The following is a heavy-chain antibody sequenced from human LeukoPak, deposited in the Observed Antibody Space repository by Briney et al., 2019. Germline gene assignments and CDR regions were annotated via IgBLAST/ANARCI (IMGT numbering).Heavy chain of an antibody. CDR2: LSGSGTST. J-gene: IGHJ4*02. V-gene: IGHV3-23*01. Sequence: GGSLRLSCAASGFTFNNYAMSWVRQAPGKGLEWVSVLSGSGTSTYYADSVKGRFTISRDNSKNTLYLQMNSLRAEDTAVYYCAKLVTIFGATPRNYFDYWGQGTLVTVS. CDR3: AKLVTIFGATPRNYFDY. CDR1: GFTFNNYA. D-gene: IGHD3-3*01.